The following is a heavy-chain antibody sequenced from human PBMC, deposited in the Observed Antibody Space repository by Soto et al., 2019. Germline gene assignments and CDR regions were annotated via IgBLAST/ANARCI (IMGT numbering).Heavy chain of an antibody. D-gene: IGHD6-25*01. V-gene: IGHV4-30-2*01. J-gene: IGHJ4*02. CDR1: GGSISSGGYS. CDR3: AREAATEYYFDY. CDR2: IYHSGST. Sequence: QLQLQESGSGLVKPSQTLSLTCAVSGGSISSGGYSWSWIRQPPGKGLEWIGYIYHSGSTYYNPSLQGRVPISVDRSKNQFSLKLSSVTAADTAVYYCAREAATEYYFDYWGQGTLVTVSS.